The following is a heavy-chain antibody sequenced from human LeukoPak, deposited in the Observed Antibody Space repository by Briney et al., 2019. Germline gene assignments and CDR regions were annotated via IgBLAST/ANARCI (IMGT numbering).Heavy chain of an antibody. CDR2: IFFSGST. CDR1: GGSFRGHY. V-gene: IGHV4-59*11. CDR3: ASDRSGLYYFDF. Sequence: SETLSLTCTVSGGSFRGHYWTWIRQPPGKGLEWIGNIFFSGSTHYNPSLKSRVTISVDTSNNQFSLKLTSPTAADTAVYYCASDRSGLYYFDFWGQGRLVTVSS. D-gene: IGHD3/OR15-3a*01. J-gene: IGHJ4*02.